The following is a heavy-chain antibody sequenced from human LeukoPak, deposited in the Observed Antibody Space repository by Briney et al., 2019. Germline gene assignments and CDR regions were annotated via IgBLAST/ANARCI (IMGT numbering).Heavy chain of an antibody. J-gene: IGHJ4*02. CDR1: GGPISSSSYY. V-gene: IGHV4-39*07. D-gene: IGHD1-20*01. Sequence: SETLSLTCTVSGGPISSSSYYWGWIRQPPGKGLEWIGSIYYSGSTYYNPSLKSRVTISVDTSKNQFSLKLSSVTAADTAVYYCARAITGTLKYYFDYWGQGTLVTVSS. CDR2: IYYSGST. CDR3: ARAITGTLKYYFDY.